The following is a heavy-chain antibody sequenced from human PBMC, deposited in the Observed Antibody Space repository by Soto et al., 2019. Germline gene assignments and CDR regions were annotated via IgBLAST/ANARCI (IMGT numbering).Heavy chain of an antibody. Sequence: SETLSLTCTVSGGSISSYYWSWIRQPPGKGLERIGYIYYSGSTNYNPSHKSRVTISVDTSKNQFSLKLSSVTAEDTAVYYCARRYGYSFDYWGQGTLVTVSS. D-gene: IGHD1-1*01. CDR3: ARRYGYSFDY. V-gene: IGHV4-59*08. CDR2: IYYSGST. J-gene: IGHJ4*02. CDR1: GGSISSYY.